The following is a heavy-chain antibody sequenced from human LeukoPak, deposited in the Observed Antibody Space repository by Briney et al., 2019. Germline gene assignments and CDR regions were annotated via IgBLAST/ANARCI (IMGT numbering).Heavy chain of an antibody. J-gene: IGHJ3*02. Sequence: GASVKVSCKASGGTFSSYAISWVRQAPGQGLEWMGGIIPIFGTANYAQKFQGRVTITTDESTSTAYMELSSLRSEDTAVYYCASPPRGNTKGAFDIWGQGTMVTVSS. CDR2: IIPIFGTA. D-gene: IGHD1-1*01. CDR3: ASPPRGNTKGAFDI. CDR1: GGTFSSYA. V-gene: IGHV1-69*05.